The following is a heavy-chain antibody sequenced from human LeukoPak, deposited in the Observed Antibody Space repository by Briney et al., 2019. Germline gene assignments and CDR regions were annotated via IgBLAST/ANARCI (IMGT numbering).Heavy chain of an antibody. V-gene: IGHV4-59*01. J-gene: IGHJ6*04. Sequence: SETLSLTCTVSGGSISNYYWIWIRQPPGKGLEWIGYIYYSGSTNYNPSLKSRVTISVDPSKNHFSLKLSSVTAADTAVYYCARVPAAISYYYYGMDVWGKGTTVTVSS. D-gene: IGHD2-2*01. CDR3: ARVPAAISYYYYGMDV. CDR2: IYYSGST. CDR1: GGSISNYY.